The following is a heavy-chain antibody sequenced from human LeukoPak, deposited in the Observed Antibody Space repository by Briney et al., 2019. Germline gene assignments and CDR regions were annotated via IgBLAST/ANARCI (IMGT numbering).Heavy chain of an antibody. CDR2: IYYSGST. CDR3: AREAARPRILSSRVNWFDP. Sequence: SHTLSLTRTVSGGSISSFYCSCIPPPPGHRLECIGYIYYSGSTNYNPSLKSRVTISVDTSKNQFSLKLSSVTAADTAVYYCAREAARPRILSSRVNWFDPWGQGTLVTVSS. V-gene: IGHV4-59*12. D-gene: IGHD6-6*01. J-gene: IGHJ5*02. CDR1: GGSISSFY.